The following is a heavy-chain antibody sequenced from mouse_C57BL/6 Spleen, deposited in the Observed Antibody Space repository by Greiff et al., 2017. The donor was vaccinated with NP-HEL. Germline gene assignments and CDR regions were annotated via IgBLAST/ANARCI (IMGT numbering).Heavy chain of an antibody. Sequence: QVQLQQSGAELVKPGASVKISCKASGYAFSSYWMNWVKQRPGKGLEWIGQIYPGDGDTNYNGKFKGKATLTADKSSSTAYRQLSSLTSEDAAVYFCARPPYYYGSSYGYSDVWGTGTTVTVSS. CDR3: ARPPYYYGSSYGYSDV. CDR1: GYAFSSYW. J-gene: IGHJ1*03. V-gene: IGHV1-80*01. D-gene: IGHD1-1*01. CDR2: IYPGDGDT.